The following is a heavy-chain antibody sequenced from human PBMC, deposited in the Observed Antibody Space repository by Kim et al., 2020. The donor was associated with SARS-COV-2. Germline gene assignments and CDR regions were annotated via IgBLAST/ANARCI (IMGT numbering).Heavy chain of an antibody. J-gene: IGHJ4*02. CDR2: ISAYNGNT. D-gene: IGHD3-22*01. V-gene: IGHV1-18*01. CDR1: GYTFTSYG. CDR3: ATRSTYDSSGSIEH. Sequence: ASVKVSCKASGYTFTSYGISWVRQAPGQGLEWMGWISAYNGNTNYAQKLQGRVTMTTDTSTSTAYMALGSLRSDDTAVYYCATRSTYDSSGSIEHWGQGTLVTVSS.